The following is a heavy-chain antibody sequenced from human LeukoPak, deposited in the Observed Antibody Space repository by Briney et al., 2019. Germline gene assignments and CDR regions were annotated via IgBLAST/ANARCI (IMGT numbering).Heavy chain of an antibody. D-gene: IGHD6-13*01. Sequence: PSETLSLTCSVSGSYLSSYYWSWIRQPAEKGLEWIGRIYPSGSTNYNPSLKSRVTMSIDTSKDQFSLELTSVTAADTAVYYCARRYSSSSYSWFDPWGQGTLVTVSS. CDR3: ARRYSSSSYSWFDP. V-gene: IGHV4-4*07. J-gene: IGHJ5*02. CDR1: GSYLSSYY. CDR2: IYPSGST.